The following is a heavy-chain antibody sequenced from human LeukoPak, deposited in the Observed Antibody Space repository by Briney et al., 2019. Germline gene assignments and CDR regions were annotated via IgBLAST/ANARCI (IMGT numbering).Heavy chain of an antibody. V-gene: IGHV1-8*01. J-gene: IGHJ4*02. CDR3: ARAASVHYYGSGSLGY. CDR2: MNPNSGNT. CDR1: GYTFTSYD. Sequence: ASVKVSCKASGYTFTSYDINWVRQATGQGLEWMGWMNPNSGNTGYAQKFQGRVTMTRNTSISTAYMELSSLRSEDTAVYYCARAASVHYYGSGSLGYWGQGTLVTVSS. D-gene: IGHD3-10*01.